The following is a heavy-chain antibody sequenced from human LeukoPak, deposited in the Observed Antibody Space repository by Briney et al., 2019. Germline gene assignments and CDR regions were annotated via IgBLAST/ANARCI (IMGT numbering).Heavy chain of an antibody. J-gene: IGHJ5*02. CDR3: AAASAFSSSWRS. CDR2: ITASDTTK. Sequence: PGGSLRLSCAASGLTFSSYNMNWVRQAPGKGPEWVAYITASDTTKYYADSVKGRFTISRDNAKKSLFLQMNSLRAEDTAVYYCAAASAFSSSWRSWGQGTVVRVSS. CDR1: GLTFSSYN. V-gene: IGHV3-48*01. D-gene: IGHD6-13*01.